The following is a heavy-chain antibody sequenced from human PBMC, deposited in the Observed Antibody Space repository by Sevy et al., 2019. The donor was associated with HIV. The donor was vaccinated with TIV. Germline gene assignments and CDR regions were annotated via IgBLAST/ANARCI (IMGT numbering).Heavy chain of an antibody. CDR3: ARLAAAYWYYYYMDV. V-gene: IGHV1-18*01. Sequence: ASVKVSCKASGYTFTSYGNSWVRQAPGQGLEWMGWISTYNGNTNYAQKLQGRVTMTTDTSTSTAYMELRRLRSDDTAVYYCARLAAAYWYYYYMDVWGKGTTVTVSS. D-gene: IGHD6-13*01. CDR1: GYTFTSYG. J-gene: IGHJ6*03. CDR2: ISTYNGNT.